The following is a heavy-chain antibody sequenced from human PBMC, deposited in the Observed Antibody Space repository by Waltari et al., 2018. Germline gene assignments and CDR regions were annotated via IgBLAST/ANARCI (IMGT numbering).Heavy chain of an antibody. V-gene: IGHV1-69*02. J-gene: IGHJ4*02. Sequence: QVQLVQSGAEVKKPGSSVKVSCKASGGTFSSYTISWVRQAPGQGLEWMGRIIPILGIANYAQKFQGRVTITADKSTSTAHMELSSLRSEDTAVYYCARALGYDSYYFDYWGQGTLVTVSS. CDR3: ARALGYDSYYFDY. CDR1: GGTFSSYT. D-gene: IGHD3-3*01. CDR2: IIPILGIA.